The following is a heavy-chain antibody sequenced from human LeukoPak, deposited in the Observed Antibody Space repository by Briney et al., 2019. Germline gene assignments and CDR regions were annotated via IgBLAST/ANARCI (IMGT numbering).Heavy chain of an antibody. CDR2: ISSSSSYI. CDR1: GFTFSGYS. D-gene: IGHD1-1*01. V-gene: IGHV3-21*01. CDR3: ARDHTTGTTGLAFDI. J-gene: IGHJ3*02. Sequence: GGSLRLSCAASGFTFSGYSMNWVRQAPGKGLEWVSSISSSSSYIYYADSVKGRFTISRDNAKNSLYLQMNSLRAEDTALYYCARDHTTGTTGLAFDIWGQGTMVTVSS.